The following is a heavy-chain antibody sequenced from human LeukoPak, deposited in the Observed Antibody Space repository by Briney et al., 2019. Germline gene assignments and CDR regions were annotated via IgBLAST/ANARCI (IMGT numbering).Heavy chain of an antibody. CDR2: INDDSSDI. CDR3: ARDTFQPGLIDS. V-gene: IGHV3-21*05. Sequence: PGGSLRLSCVGPGFTFASYAMTWVRQAPGKGLEWVSYINDDSSDIHYAGSVRGRFTISRDDARKTLYLQLSSLRVEDTAVYYCARDTFQPGLIDSWGQGTLVTVSS. CDR1: GFTFASYA. J-gene: IGHJ4*02. D-gene: IGHD2-2*01.